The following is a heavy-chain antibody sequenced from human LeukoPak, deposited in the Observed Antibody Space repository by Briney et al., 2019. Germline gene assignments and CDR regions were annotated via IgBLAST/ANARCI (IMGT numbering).Heavy chain of an antibody. D-gene: IGHD3-22*01. CDR1: GYTFTSYD. Sequence: ASVKVSCKASGYTFTSYDINWVRQAPGQGLEWMGRIIPIFGTANYAQKFQGRVTITTDESTSTAYMELSSLRSEDTAVYYCARATTLYYYDSSGIDAFDIWGQGTMVTVSS. J-gene: IGHJ3*02. CDR3: ARATTLYYYDSSGIDAFDI. V-gene: IGHV1-69*05. CDR2: IIPIFGTA.